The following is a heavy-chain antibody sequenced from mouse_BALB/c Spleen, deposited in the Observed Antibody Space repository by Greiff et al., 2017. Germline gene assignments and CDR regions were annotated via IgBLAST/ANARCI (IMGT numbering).Heavy chain of an antibody. V-gene: IGHV5-17*02. Sequence: EVQLVESGGGLVQPGGSRKLSCAASGFTFSSFGMHWVRQAPEKGLEWVAYISSGSSTIYYADTVKGRFTISRDNPKNTLFLQMTSLRSEDTAMYYCARSGITTVVALYYFDYWGQGTTLTVSS. CDR1: GFTFSSFG. CDR3: ARSGITTVVALYYFDY. D-gene: IGHD1-1*01. CDR2: ISSGSSTI. J-gene: IGHJ2*01.